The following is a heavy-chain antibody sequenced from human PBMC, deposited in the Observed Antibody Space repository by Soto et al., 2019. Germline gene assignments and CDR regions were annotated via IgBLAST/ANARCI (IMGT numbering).Heavy chain of an antibody. CDR1: GCTFSSYA. J-gene: IGHJ3*02. D-gene: IGHD2-15*01. CDR3: AREEWHCSGGSCSRGTFDAFDI. CDR2: IIPIFGTA. V-gene: IGHV1-69*13. Sequence: ASVKVSCKASGCTFSSYAISWVRQAPGQGLEWMGGIIPIFGTANYAQKFQGRVTITADESTSTAYMELSNLRSEDTAVYYCAREEWHCSGGSCSRGTFDAFDICGQGIMVIVSS.